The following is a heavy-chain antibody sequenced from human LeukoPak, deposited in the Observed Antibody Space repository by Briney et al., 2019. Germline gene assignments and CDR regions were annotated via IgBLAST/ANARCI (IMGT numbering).Heavy chain of an antibody. Sequence: GASVKVSCKASGYTFTSYGISWVRQAPGQGLEWMGGIIPIFGTANYAQKFQGRVTITADESTSTAYMELSSLRSEDTAVYYCAREAVSFVAVANDGYFDFWGQGSLVIVSS. CDR2: IIPIFGTA. J-gene: IGHJ4*02. D-gene: IGHD6-19*01. V-gene: IGHV1-69*13. CDR1: GYTFTSYG. CDR3: AREAVSFVAVANDGYFDF.